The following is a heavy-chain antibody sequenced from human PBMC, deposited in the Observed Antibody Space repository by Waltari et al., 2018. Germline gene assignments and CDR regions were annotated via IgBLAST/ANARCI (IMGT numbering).Heavy chain of an antibody. D-gene: IGHD3-9*01. CDR1: GFLFSGAD. CDR2: IKRKINDCAP. V-gene: IGHV3-73*02. Sequence: EAQLEEAGGGLVQPGGSLKLSCAASGFLFSGADIHWVRQADGEGLEWVCRIKRKINDCAPAYGESVRVRFTISSDVSLIMAYLQMSNLKTEDTATYYCTQTGGWMHMGYFEAWGQGTLVTVSS. J-gene: IGHJ4*02. CDR3: TQTGGWMHMGYFEA.